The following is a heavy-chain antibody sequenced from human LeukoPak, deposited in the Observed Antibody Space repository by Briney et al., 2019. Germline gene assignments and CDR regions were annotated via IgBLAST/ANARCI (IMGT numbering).Heavy chain of an antibody. CDR2: IICSDGST. CDR1: GFPFSNFA. J-gene: IGHJ6*04. Sequence: GGSLRLSCGASGFPFSNFAMIWVRQVPGKGLEWVSGIICSDGSTYYADSVKGRFTISRDNSENTLRLQMNSLRAEDTAVYQCAKGHRTGKWLVHVCGKETTVTVSS. V-gene: IGHV3-23*01. CDR3: AKGHRTGKWLVHV. D-gene: IGHD6-19*01.